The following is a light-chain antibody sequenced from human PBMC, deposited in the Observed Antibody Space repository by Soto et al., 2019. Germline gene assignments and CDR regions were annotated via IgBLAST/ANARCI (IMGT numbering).Light chain of an antibody. CDR1: SSNIGAGYD. CDR3: HSYDSSRSVV. Sequence: QSVLTQPPSVSGAPGQRVPISCTGSSSNIGAGYDVHWYQQHPGTAPTLLIYGHSNRPSGVPNRFSGSKSGTSASLAITGLQAEDEADYYCHSYDSSRSVVFGRGTKVTVL. J-gene: IGLJ2*01. V-gene: IGLV1-40*01. CDR2: GHS.